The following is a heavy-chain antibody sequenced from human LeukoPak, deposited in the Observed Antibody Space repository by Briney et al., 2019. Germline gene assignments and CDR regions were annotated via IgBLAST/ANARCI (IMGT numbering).Heavy chain of an antibody. CDR2: ISAYNGNT. CDR1: GYTFTSYG. D-gene: IGHD4-17*01. J-gene: IGHJ4*02. CDR3: ARDGFYGDYVQLSYFDY. Sequence: ASVKVSCKASGYTFTSYGISWVRQAPGQGLEWMGWISAYNGNTNYAQKLQGRVTMTTDTSTSTAYMELRSLRSDDTAVYYCARDGFYGDYVQLSYFDYWGQGTLVTVSS. V-gene: IGHV1-18*01.